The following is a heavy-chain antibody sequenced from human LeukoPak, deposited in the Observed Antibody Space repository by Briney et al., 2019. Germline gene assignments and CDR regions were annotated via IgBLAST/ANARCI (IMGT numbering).Heavy chain of an antibody. J-gene: IGHJ4*02. CDR1: GGSFSGYY. CDR2: INHSGST. Sequence: PSETLSLTCAVYGGSFSGYYWSWIRQPPGKGLEWIGEINHSGSTNYNPSLKSRVTISVDTSKNQFSLKLSSVTAADTAVYYCARAFYHYFDYWGQGTLVTVSS. CDR3: ARAFYHYFDY. V-gene: IGHV4-34*01.